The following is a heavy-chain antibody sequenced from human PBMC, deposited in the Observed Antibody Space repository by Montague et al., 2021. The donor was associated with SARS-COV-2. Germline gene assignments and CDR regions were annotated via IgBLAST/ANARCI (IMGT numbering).Heavy chain of an antibody. CDR3: AREARGDSYGVFPGFDY. CDR1: GVSVNSGSHY. CDR2: VYYSETT. J-gene: IGHJ4*02. D-gene: IGHD5-18*01. Sequence: SETLSLTCSVSGVSVNSGSHYWSWIRQPPGKGLEWIGYVYYSETTKYNPSLQSRVSISLDTSNNQFSLSLRSVTSADSAVYFCAREARGDSYGVFPGFDYWGLGVLVTVSS. V-gene: IGHV4-61*01.